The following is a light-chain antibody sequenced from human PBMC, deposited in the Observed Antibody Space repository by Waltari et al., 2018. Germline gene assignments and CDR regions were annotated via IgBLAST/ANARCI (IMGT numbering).Light chain of an antibody. Sequence: SYVLTQPPSVSLAPGQTATITCGGDTGRRNSVHWYQQKPGQAPVLVVFDDSDRPSGIPERFSGSNSGNTATLTISRVEAGDEADYYCHLWDSSSDHVIFGGGTKLTVL. V-gene: IGLV3-21*02. CDR2: DDS. CDR3: HLWDSSSDHVI. CDR1: TGRRNS. J-gene: IGLJ2*01.